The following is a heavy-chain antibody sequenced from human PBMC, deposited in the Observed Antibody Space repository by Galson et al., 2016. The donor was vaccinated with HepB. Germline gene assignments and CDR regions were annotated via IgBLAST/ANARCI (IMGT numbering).Heavy chain of an antibody. V-gene: IGHV3-15*01. CDR1: GLTFSQAW. D-gene: IGHD3-3*01. CDR3: TAGGDDLWSGYLYYYVMAD. J-gene: IGHJ6*02. Sequence: SLRLSCAASGLTFSQAWMSWVRQAPGKGPEWVGRIKASTNGGTTDYAAPVKGRFTISRDDSRNTLYLQMNSLKAEDTAVYYCTAGGDDLWSGYLYYYVMADWGQGTTVTVSS. CDR2: IKASTNGGTT.